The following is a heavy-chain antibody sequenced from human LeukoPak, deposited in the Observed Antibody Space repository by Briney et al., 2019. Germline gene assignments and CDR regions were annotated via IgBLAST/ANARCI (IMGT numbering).Heavy chain of an antibody. CDR2: IYYSGST. CDR3: ARHEYSGSYYGLSWFDP. J-gene: IGHJ5*02. V-gene: IGHV4-39*01. Sequence: SETLSLTCTVSGGSISSSGYYWGWIRQPPGKGLEWIASIYYSGSTYYNASLKSRVTISVDTSKNQLSLTLSSLTSADTAVYYCARHEYSGSYYGLSWFDPWGQGTLVTVSS. CDR1: GGSISSSGYY. D-gene: IGHD1-26*01.